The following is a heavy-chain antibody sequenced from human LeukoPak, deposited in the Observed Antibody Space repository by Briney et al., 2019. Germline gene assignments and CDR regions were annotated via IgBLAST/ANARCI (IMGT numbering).Heavy chain of an antibody. V-gene: IGHV4-59*01. CDR3: ARDGDYYDSTGEGWFDP. CDR1: GGSICSYY. J-gene: IGHJ5*02. Sequence: SETLSLTCTVSGGSICSYYWSWIRQPPGKGLEWIGYIYYSGSTNYNPSLKSRVTISVDTSKNQFSLKLSSVTAADTAVYYCARDGDYYDSTGEGWFDPWGQGTLVTVSS. D-gene: IGHD3-22*01. CDR2: IYYSGST.